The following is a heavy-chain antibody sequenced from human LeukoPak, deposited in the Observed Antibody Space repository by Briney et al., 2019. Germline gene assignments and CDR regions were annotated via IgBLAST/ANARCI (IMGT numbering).Heavy chain of an antibody. Sequence: GGSLRLSCAASGFTFSSYSMNWVRQAPGKGLEWVSSISSSSSYIYYADSVKGRFTISRDNAKNSLYLQMNSLRAEDTAVYYCAKDPNLRTKYCSGGSCSLGYRGQGTLVTVSS. CDR3: AKDPNLRTKYCSGGSCSLGY. V-gene: IGHV3-21*04. D-gene: IGHD2-15*01. J-gene: IGHJ4*02. CDR1: GFTFSSYS. CDR2: ISSSSSYI.